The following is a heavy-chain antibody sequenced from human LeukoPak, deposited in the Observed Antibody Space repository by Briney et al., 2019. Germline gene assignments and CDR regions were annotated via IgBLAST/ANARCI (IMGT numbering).Heavy chain of an antibody. CDR3: ARVRGEEGAIREAFDI. CDR2: IIPIFGTA. Sequence: GASVKVSCKASGGTFSSYAISWVRQAPGQGLEWMGGIIPIFGTANYAQKFQGRVTITADKSTSTAYMELSSLRSEDTAVYYCARVRGEEGAIREAFDIWGQGTMVTVSS. J-gene: IGHJ3*02. V-gene: IGHV1-69*06. CDR1: GGTFSSYA. D-gene: IGHD1-26*01.